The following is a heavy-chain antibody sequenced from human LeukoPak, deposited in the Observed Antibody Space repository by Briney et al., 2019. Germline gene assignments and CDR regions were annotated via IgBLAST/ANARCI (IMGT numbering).Heavy chain of an antibody. D-gene: IGHD3-10*01. CDR1: GFTVSSNY. Sequence: GGSLRLSCAASGFTVSSNYMSWVRQAPGKGLEWVSVIYSGGSTYYADSVKGRFTISRDNSKNTLYLQMNSLRAEDTAVYYCAKGSYYGSGSYYTLFWDYWGQGTLVTVSS. CDR3: AKGSYYGSGSYYTLFWDY. V-gene: IGHV3-53*01. CDR2: IYSGGST. J-gene: IGHJ4*02.